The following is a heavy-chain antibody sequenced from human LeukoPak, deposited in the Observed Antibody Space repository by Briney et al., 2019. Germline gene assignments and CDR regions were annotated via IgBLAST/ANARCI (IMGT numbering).Heavy chain of an antibody. CDR3: ARQTGSGMFILP. J-gene: IGHJ4*02. V-gene: IGHV4-34*01. D-gene: IGHD3-3*01. CDR1: GGSFSGYY. Sequence: PSETLSLTCAVYGGSFSGYYWSWIRQPPGKGLEWIGEINHSGSTNYNPSLKSRVTISVDTSKNQFSLRLTSVTAADTAVYYCARQTGSGMFILPGGQGTLVTVSS. CDR2: INHSGST.